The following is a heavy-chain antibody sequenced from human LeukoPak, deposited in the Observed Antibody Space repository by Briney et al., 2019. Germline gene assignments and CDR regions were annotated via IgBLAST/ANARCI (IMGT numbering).Heavy chain of an antibody. CDR2: MKQDGSEK. J-gene: IGHJ4*02. Sequence: PGGSLRLSCAASGFTFSSYWMSWVRQAPGKGLEWVANMKQDGSEKYYVDSVKGRFTISRDNAKNSLYLQMNSLRAEDTAVYYCAIMGYCTNGVCYTNDHFDYWGQGTLVTVSS. CDR1: GFTFSSYW. V-gene: IGHV3-7*03. D-gene: IGHD2-8*01. CDR3: AIMGYCTNGVCYTNDHFDY.